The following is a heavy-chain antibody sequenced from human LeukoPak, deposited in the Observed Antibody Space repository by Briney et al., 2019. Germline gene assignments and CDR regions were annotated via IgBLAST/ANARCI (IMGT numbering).Heavy chain of an antibody. D-gene: IGHD6-6*01. Sequence: PSETLSLTCTVSDGSISSYYWSWIRQPPGKGLEWIGYIYYSGGTNYNPSLKSRVTISVDTSKNQFSPKLSSVTAADTAVYYCARESQLRFFDYWGQGTLVTVSS. CDR1: DGSISSYY. V-gene: IGHV4-59*01. CDR2: IYYSGGT. CDR3: ARESQLRFFDY. J-gene: IGHJ4*02.